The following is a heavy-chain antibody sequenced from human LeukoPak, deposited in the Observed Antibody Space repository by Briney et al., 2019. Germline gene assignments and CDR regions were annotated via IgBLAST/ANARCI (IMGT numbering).Heavy chain of an antibody. Sequence: GESLKISCKGSGYSFTSYWIGWVRQMPGKGLEWVGIIYPGDSDTRYSPSFQGQVTISADKSISTAYLQWSSLEASDTAMYYCARGSGSYHTAYMNWGQGTLVTVSS. V-gene: IGHV5-51*01. CDR1: GYSFTSYW. J-gene: IGHJ4*02. CDR2: IYPGDSDT. D-gene: IGHD1-26*01. CDR3: ARGSGSYHTAYMN.